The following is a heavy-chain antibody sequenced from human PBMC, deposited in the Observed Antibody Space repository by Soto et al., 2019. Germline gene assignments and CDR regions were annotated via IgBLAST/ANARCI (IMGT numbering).Heavy chain of an antibody. J-gene: IGHJ6*02. V-gene: IGHV3-15*01. CDR1: KVTAW. CDR2: IKSKAVGETI. CDR3: CDLDGSYFGMDV. D-gene: IGHD3-10*01. Sequence: EVQLVASGGGLVKPGGSLRLSCGASKVTAWMSWVRQAPGKGLEWVGRIKSKAVGETIDYAAPVQGRFTISRDDSKDMVYLEMNSLKIEDTAVYSCCDLDGSYFGMDVWGQGTTVIVSS.